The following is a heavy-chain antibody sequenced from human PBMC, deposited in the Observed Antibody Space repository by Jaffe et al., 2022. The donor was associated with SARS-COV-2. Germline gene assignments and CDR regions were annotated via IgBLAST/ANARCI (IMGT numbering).Heavy chain of an antibody. CDR2: IYHNGDG. Sequence: QVLLQESGPGPVKPSETLSLSCIVSGYSLTSGYFWGWIRQTPGKGLEWIGHIYHNGDGYYNVSLRSRVTISVDTSKNQFSLRLSSVTAADTATYYCARIRGGNFNDAFDIWGQGTMVTVSS. J-gene: IGHJ3*02. D-gene: IGHD3-10*01. V-gene: IGHV4-38-2*02. CDR3: ARIRGGNFNDAFDI. CDR1: GYSLTSGYF.